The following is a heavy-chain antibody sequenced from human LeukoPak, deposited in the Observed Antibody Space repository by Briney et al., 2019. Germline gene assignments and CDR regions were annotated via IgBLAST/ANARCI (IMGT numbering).Heavy chain of an antibody. J-gene: IGHJ5*02. D-gene: IGHD4-17*01. Sequence: ASVKVSCKASGYTFTSYGISWVRQAPGQGLEWMGWISAYNGNTNYAQKLQGRVTMTTDTSTSTAYMELRSLRSDDTAVYYCAYIDWQVGYGDYEHWFDPWGQGTLVTVS. CDR1: GYTFTSYG. CDR2: ISAYNGNT. V-gene: IGHV1-18*01. CDR3: AYIDWQVGYGDYEHWFDP.